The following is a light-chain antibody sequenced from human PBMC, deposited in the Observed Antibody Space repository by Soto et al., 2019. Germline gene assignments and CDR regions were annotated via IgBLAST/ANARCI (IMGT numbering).Light chain of an antibody. Sequence: QSALTHPASVSGAPGQSITISCTGTSSDVGGYNYVSWYQQHPGKAPKLMIYEVSNRPSGVSNRFSGSKSGNTASLTISGLQAEDEADYYCSSYPSSSIDYVFGTGTKLTVL. V-gene: IGLV2-14*01. CDR1: SSDVGGYNY. J-gene: IGLJ1*01. CDR2: EVS. CDR3: SSYPSSSIDYV.